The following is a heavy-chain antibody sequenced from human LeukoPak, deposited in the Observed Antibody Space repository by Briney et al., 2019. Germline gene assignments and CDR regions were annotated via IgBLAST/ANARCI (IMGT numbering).Heavy chain of an antibody. J-gene: IGHJ4*02. Sequence: GGSLRLSCAASGFTFSDAWMSWVRQAPGKGLEWVGRIKSKTDGGTTDSAAPVKGRFTISRDDSKNTLHLQMNSLKIEDTAVYYCTPTVDYDILTGYLGWGQGTLVTVSS. CDR2: IKSKTDGGTT. V-gene: IGHV3-15*01. CDR1: GFTFSDAW. CDR3: TPTVDYDILTGYLG. D-gene: IGHD3-9*01.